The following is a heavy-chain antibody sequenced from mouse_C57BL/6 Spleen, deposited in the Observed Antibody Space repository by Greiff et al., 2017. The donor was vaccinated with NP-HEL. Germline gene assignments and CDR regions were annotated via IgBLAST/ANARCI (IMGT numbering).Heavy chain of an antibody. CDR1: GYTFTSYW. D-gene: IGHD1-1*01. CDR2: IHPNSGST. Sequence: VQLQQPGAELVKPGASVKLSCKASGYTFTSYWMHWVKQRPGQGLEWIGMIHPNSGSTNYNEKFKSKATLTVDKSSSTAYMQLSSLTSEDSAVYYCAREEGYYYGSRFYYAMDYWGQGTSVTVSS. J-gene: IGHJ4*01. CDR3: AREEGYYYGSRFYYAMDY. V-gene: IGHV1-64*01.